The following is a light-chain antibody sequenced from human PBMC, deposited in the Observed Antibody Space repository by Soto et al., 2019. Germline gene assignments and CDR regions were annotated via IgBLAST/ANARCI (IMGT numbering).Light chain of an antibody. Sequence: DIQMTQSPSSLSASVGDRVTITCRASQGISNYLAWYQQKPGKVPKLLIYGASTLQSGVPSRFSGSGSGTDLTLTISSLHPEDVATYYCQKYDSAPQTFGQGTKVEIK. CDR1: QGISNY. J-gene: IGKJ1*01. CDR2: GAS. CDR3: QKYDSAPQT. V-gene: IGKV1-27*01.